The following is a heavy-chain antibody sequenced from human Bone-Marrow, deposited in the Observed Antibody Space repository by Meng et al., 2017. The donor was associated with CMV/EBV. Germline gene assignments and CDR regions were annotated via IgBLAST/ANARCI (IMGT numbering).Heavy chain of an antibody. CDR1: GFTFSSYG. J-gene: IGHJ4*02. Sequence: GESLKSSCAASGFTFSSYGMHWVRQAPGKGLEWVAFIRYDGSNKYYADTVKGRFTIYRDNSKNTLYLQMNSLRAEDTAVYYCARDTSPCYWGRGTLVTVSS. CDR2: IRYDGSNK. V-gene: IGHV3-30*02. D-gene: IGHD2-2*01. CDR3: ARDTSPCY.